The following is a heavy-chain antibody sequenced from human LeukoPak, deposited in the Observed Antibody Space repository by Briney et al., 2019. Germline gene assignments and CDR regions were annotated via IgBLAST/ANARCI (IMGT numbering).Heavy chain of an antibody. Sequence: KTSETLSLTCTVSGGSISSSSYYWGWIRQPPGKGLEWIGSIYYSGSTYYNPSLKSRVTISVDTSKNQFSLKLSSVTAADTAVYYCARGRRGVVIGFLDYWGQGTLVTVSS. CDR2: IYYSGST. J-gene: IGHJ4*02. CDR3: ARGRRGVVIGFLDY. CDR1: GGSISSSSYY. D-gene: IGHD3-3*01. V-gene: IGHV4-39*07.